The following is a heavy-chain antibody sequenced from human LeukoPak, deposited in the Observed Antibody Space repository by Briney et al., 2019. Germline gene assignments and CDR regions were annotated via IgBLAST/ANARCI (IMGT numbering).Heavy chain of an antibody. V-gene: IGHV1-46*01. CDR3: ARGQPGGGFKWFGELLRDYYYYMDV. Sequence: ASVKVSCKASGYTFTNYYIHWVRQAPGQGLECMGIINPSGGSTSYAQKFQGRVTMTRSTSISTAYMELSSLRSEDTAVYYCARGQPGGGFKWFGELLRDYYYYMDVWGKGTTVTISS. CDR2: INPSGGST. J-gene: IGHJ6*03. CDR1: GYTFTNYY. D-gene: IGHD3-10*01.